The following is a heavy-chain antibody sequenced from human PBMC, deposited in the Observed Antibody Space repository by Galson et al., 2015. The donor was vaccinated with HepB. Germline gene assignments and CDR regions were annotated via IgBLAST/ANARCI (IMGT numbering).Heavy chain of an antibody. CDR1: GFTFSSYS. CDR2: ISSSGSYI. CDR3: ARPVQLERRAAGAFDI. J-gene: IGHJ3*02. V-gene: IGHV3-21*01. D-gene: IGHD1-1*01. Sequence: SLRLSCAASGFTFSSYSMNWVRQAPGKGLEWVSSISSSGSYIYYADSVKGRFTISRDNAKNSLYLQMNSLRAEDTAVYYCARPVQLERRAAGAFDIWGQGTMVTVSS.